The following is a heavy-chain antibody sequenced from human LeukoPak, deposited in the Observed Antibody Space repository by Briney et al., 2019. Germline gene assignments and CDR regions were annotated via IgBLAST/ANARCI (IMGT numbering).Heavy chain of an antibody. CDR1: GFTFSDYY. Sequence: PGGSLRLSCTVSGFTFSDYYMSWVRQAPGKGLEWVSYISSSGSMLHYADSVEGRFTISRDNAKNSLYLQMSSPRVEDTAVYYCTREGILAGVDYWGQGTLVTVSS. J-gene: IGHJ4*02. CDR2: ISSSGSML. V-gene: IGHV3-11*04. D-gene: IGHD6-13*01. CDR3: TREGILAGVDY.